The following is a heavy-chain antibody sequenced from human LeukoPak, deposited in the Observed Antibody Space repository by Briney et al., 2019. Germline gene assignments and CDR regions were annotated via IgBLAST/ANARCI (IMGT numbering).Heavy chain of an antibody. J-gene: IGHJ3*02. D-gene: IGHD6-13*01. CDR2: INPSGGST. CDR3: ARELVRHAFDI. V-gene: IGHV1-46*01. Sequence: ASVKVSCKASGYTFTSYYMHWVRQAPGQGLEWMGIINPSGGSTSYAQKFQGRVTMTRDMSTSTVYMELSSLRSEDTAVYYCARELVRHAFDIWGQGTMVTVFS. CDR1: GYTFTSYY.